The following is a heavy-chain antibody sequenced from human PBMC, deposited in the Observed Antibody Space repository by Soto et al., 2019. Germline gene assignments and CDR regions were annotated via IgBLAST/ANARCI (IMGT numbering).Heavy chain of an antibody. Sequence: QVQLVQSGAEVKKPGASVKLSCRAVGYNVTTQTMNWVRQAPGQSLEWMGWIRACDDKTKYAQMFHCRVTITSDTSASTVYMELTSLTSEDTAVYYCARDIVTLGPRENYAFDLWGQGTLVTVSS. CDR2: IRACDDKT. V-gene: IGHV1-3*01. J-gene: IGHJ3*01. CDR3: ARDIVTLGPRENYAFDL. D-gene: IGHD1-26*01. CDR1: GYNVTTQT.